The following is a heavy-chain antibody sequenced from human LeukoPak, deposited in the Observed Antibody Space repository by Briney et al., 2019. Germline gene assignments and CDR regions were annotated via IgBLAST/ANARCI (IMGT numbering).Heavy chain of an antibody. CDR1: GFTFSTFP. J-gene: IGHJ6*03. CDR3: ARVGRVSIYPSYMDV. D-gene: IGHD6-6*01. CDR2: ISDDGRDV. V-gene: IGHV3-30*04. Sequence: GGSLRLSCEASGFTFSTFPMHWVRQTPDKGLEWVAVISDDGRDVYYADSVKGRFTISRDNSKNTLYLQMHGVSPEDTAVVYCARVGRVSIYPSYMDVWGKGTTVTVSS.